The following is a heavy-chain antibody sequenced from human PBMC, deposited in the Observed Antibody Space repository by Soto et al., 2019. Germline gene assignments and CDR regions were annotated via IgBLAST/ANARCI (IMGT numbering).Heavy chain of an antibody. V-gene: IGHV1-69*01. CDR3: ARSSTGYCSGGSCYPWYYYYGMDV. CDR2: IIHIFGTA. D-gene: IGHD2-15*01. Sequence: QVQLVKSGAEVKKPGASVKVSCKASGYTFTSYYIHWVRQAPGQGREWMGGIIHIFGTANYAQKFQGRVTITADESTSTAYMELSSLRSEDTAVYYCARSSTGYCSGGSCYPWYYYYGMDVWGQGTTVTVSS. J-gene: IGHJ6*02. CDR1: GYTFTSYY.